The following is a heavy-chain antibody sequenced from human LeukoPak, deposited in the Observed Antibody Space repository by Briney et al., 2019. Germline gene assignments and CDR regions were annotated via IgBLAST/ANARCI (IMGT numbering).Heavy chain of an antibody. D-gene: IGHD3-22*01. Sequence: GGSLRLSCAASGFTFSSYGMHWVRQAPGKGLEWVAVIWYDGSNKYYADSVKGRFTISRDNSKNTLYLQMNSLRAEDTAVYYCAKDTGYYYDSSGMDYRGQGTLVTVSS. J-gene: IGHJ4*02. CDR3: AKDTGYYYDSSGMDY. CDR2: IWYDGSNK. V-gene: IGHV3-33*06. CDR1: GFTFSSYG.